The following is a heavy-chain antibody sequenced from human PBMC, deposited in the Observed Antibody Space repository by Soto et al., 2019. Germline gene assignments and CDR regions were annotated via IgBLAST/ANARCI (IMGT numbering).Heavy chain of an antibody. V-gene: IGHV4-39*01. J-gene: IGHJ4*02. Sequence: QLQLHESGPGLVKPSETLSLTCTVSGASINTYSWGWIRQTPGKGLEWIATISDSETTYHNPSLKSGVIMSVETSKNQVSLKLNAVTAADTAVYYCARRTGVGGSWFFDYWGQGTLVTVSS. CDR3: ARRTGVGGSWFFDY. D-gene: IGHD3-10*01. CDR1: GASINTYS. CDR2: ISDSETT.